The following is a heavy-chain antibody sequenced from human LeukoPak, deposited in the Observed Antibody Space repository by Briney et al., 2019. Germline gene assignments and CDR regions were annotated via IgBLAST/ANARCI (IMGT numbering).Heavy chain of an antibody. D-gene: IGHD3-16*01. Sequence: PGGSLRLSCAASGFTFSSYWMHWVRQVPGKGLVWVSRVNPDGSSVTYGDSVKGRFTSSRDNAKNTLYLQMHSLRAEDMAVYYCARGGSYGDYWGQGILVTVSS. CDR1: GFTFSSYW. J-gene: IGHJ4*02. CDR2: VNPDGSSV. CDR3: ARGGSYGDY. V-gene: IGHV3-74*01.